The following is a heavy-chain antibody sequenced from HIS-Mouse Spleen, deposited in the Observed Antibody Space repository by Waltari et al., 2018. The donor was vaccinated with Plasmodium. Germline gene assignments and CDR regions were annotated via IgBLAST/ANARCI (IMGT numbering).Heavy chain of an antibody. Sequence: QVQLQQSGAGLLKPSETLSLPCAVYGGSFSGYYWSWIRQPPGRGLEWIGEINHSGSTNYNPSLKSRVTISVDTSKNQFSLKLSSVTAADTAVYYCASSGSGSYYYWGQGTLVTVSS. CDR3: ASSGSGSYYY. J-gene: IGHJ4*02. V-gene: IGHV4-34*01. CDR1: GGSFSGYY. D-gene: IGHD3-10*01. CDR2: INHSGST.